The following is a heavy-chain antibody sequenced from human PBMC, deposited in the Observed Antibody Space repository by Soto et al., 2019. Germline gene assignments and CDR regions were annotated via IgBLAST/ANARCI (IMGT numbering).Heavy chain of an antibody. D-gene: IGHD5-18*01. Sequence: GESLKISCAASGFTFSSYGMHWVRQAPGKGLEWVAVISYDGSNKYYADSVKGRFTISRDNSKNTLYLQMNSLRAEDTAVYYCAKDPVDTAFYYYGMDVWGQGTTVTVSS. V-gene: IGHV3-30*18. CDR1: GFTFSSYG. J-gene: IGHJ6*02. CDR3: AKDPVDTAFYYYGMDV. CDR2: ISYDGSNK.